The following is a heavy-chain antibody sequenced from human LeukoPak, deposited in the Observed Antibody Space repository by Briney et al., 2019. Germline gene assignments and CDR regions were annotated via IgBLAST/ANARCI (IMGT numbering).Heavy chain of an antibody. V-gene: IGHV3-30*02. CDR3: AKEGAYGGYLGY. CDR2: IRYDGSNK. D-gene: IGHD5-12*01. CDR1: GFTFSSYC. J-gene: IGHJ4*02. Sequence: GSLILSCAASGFTFSSYCMHWVLQAPGKGLESVAVIRYDGSNKYYADSVKGRFTISRDNSKNTLYLQMNSLRAEDTAVYYCAKEGAYGGYLGYWGQGTLVTVSS.